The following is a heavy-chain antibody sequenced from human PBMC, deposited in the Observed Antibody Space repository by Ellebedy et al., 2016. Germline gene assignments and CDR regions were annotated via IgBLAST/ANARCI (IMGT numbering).Heavy chain of an antibody. D-gene: IGHD3-10*01. V-gene: IGHV1-69*13. CDR3: ASPGSGSYYY. CDR1: GGTFSSYA. Sequence: SVKVSXXASGGTFSSYAISWVRQAPGQGLEWMGGIIPIFGTANYAQKFQGRVTITADESTSTAYMELSSLRSEDTAVYYCASPGSGSYYYWGQGTLVTVSS. J-gene: IGHJ4*02. CDR2: IIPIFGTA.